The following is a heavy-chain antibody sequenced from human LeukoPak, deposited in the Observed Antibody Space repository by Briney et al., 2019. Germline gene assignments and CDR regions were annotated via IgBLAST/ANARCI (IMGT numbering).Heavy chain of an antibody. CDR3: ARLNNRRVNWFDP. Sequence: SETLSLTCTVSGGSISSGGYYWSWIRQHPGKGLEWIGYIYYSGSTYYNPSLKSRVTISVDTSKNQFSLKLSSVTAADTAVYYCARLNNRRVNWFDPWGQGTLVTVSS. CDR1: GGSISSGGYY. J-gene: IGHJ5*02. CDR2: IYYSGST. D-gene: IGHD2/OR15-2a*01. V-gene: IGHV4-31*03.